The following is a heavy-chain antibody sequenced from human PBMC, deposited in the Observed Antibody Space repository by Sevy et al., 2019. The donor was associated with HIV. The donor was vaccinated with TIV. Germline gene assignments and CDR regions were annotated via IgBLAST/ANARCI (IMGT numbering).Heavy chain of an antibody. D-gene: IGHD3-10*01. CDR1: GYTFHTFG. V-gene: IGHV1-18*04. Sequence: ASVKVSCKTSGYTFHTFGINWVRQAPGQGLQWVGWISAYDGNTKFVQNLQGRVSMTTETSTSTVYMELKNLRSDDTAVYYCARDSIPLVQGIIITPYYYGMDVWGQGTTVTVSS. CDR2: ISAYDGNT. J-gene: IGHJ6*02. CDR3: ARDSIPLVQGIIITPYYYGMDV.